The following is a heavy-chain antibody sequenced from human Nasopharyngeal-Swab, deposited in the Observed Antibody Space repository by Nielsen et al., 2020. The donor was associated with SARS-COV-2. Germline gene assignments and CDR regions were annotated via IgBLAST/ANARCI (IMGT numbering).Heavy chain of an antibody. Sequence: GGSLTPSCARSALTLSHYAMSWVRHAPGKGLEWVSFINSDGTTTTYADSVKGRFTIPRDDATNTLFLQMNSLRADDTGVYYYARGPSLGWFDPWGQGTLVTVSS. V-gene: IGHV3-74*01. CDR1: ALTLSHYA. J-gene: IGHJ5*02. CDR3: ARGPSLGWFDP. CDR2: INSDGTTT.